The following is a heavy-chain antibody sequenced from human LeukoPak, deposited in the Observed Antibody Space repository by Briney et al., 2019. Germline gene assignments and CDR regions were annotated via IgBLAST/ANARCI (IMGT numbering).Heavy chain of an antibody. CDR3: AKAFNYFYFDY. D-gene: IGHD5-24*01. Sequence: PGRSLRLSCAASGFTFSSYGMHWVPQAPGKGLEWVTIISYDGSNIYYVDSVKGRFTISRDNSKNTLYLQMNSLRAEDTAVYYCAKAFNYFYFDYWGQGTLVTVSS. CDR2: ISYDGSNI. J-gene: IGHJ4*02. CDR1: GFTFSSYG. V-gene: IGHV3-30*18.